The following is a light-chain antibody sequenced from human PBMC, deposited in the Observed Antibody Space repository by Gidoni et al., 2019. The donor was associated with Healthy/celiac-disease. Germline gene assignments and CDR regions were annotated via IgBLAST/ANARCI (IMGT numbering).Light chain of an antibody. CDR3: QSADSSGTGV. CDR1: ALPKQY. J-gene: IGLJ1*01. CDR2: KDS. V-gene: IGLV3-25*03. Sequence: SYELTQPPSVSVSPGQTARITCSGDALPKQYAYWYQQKPGQAPVLVIYKDSGRPSGIPERFSGSSSGTTVTLTISGVQADDEADYYCQSADSSGTGVFGTGTKVTVL.